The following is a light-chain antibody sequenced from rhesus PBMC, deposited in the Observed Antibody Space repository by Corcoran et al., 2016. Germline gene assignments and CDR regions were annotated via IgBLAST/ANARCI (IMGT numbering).Light chain of an antibody. CDR3: LQYDSSPRT. J-gene: IGKJ1*01. CDR1: QSISYW. CDR2: KAS. Sequence: DIQMTQFPSSLSASVGDTVTITCRASQSISYWLAWYQQKPGKAPKLLIYKASSLQSGVPSRFSGSGSWIDFTLTVSSLQPEDFATYFCLQYDSSPRTFGQGTKVEIK. V-gene: IGKV1-22*01.